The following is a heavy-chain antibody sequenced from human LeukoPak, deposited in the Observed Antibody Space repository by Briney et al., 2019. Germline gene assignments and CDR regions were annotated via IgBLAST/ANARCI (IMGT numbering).Heavy chain of an antibody. CDR2: MNPNSGNT. D-gene: IGHD6-13*01. CDR1: GYTFTSYD. Sequence: EASVTVSCKASGYTFTSYDINWLRQATGQGLEWMGWMNPNSGNTGYAQKFQGRVTMTRNTSISTAYMELSSLRSEDTAVYYCARVSGSSWYFGYYYYYGMDVWGQGTTVTVSS. V-gene: IGHV1-8*01. J-gene: IGHJ6*02. CDR3: ARVSGSSWYFGYYYYYGMDV.